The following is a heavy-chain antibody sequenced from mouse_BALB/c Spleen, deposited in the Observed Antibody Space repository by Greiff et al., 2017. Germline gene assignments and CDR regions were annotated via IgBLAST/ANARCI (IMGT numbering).Heavy chain of an antibody. J-gene: IGHJ4*01. CDR2: IDPENGDT. D-gene: IGHD1-1*01. CDR3: NAKITTVVGAMDY. CDR1: GFNIKDYY. V-gene: IGHV14-4*02. Sequence: DVKLQESGAELVRSGASVKLSCTASGFNIKDYYMHWVKQRPEQGLEWIGWIDPENGDTEYAPKFQGKATMTADTSSNTAYLQLSSLTSEDTAVYYCNAKITTVVGAMDYWGQGTSVTVSS.